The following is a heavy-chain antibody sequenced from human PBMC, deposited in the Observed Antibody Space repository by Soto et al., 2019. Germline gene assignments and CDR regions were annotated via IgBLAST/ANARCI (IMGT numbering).Heavy chain of an antibody. J-gene: IGHJ6*02. CDR3: ASSLSSSWYNYYYYYGMDV. V-gene: IGHV4-31*03. CDR2: IYYSGST. Sequence: KTSETLSLTCTVSGGSISSGGYYWSWIRQHPGKGLEWIGYIYYSGSTYYNPSLKSRVTISVDTSKNQFSLKLSSVTAADTAVYYCASSLSSSWYNYYYYYGMDVWGQGTTVTVYS. D-gene: IGHD6-13*01. CDR1: GGSISSGGYY.